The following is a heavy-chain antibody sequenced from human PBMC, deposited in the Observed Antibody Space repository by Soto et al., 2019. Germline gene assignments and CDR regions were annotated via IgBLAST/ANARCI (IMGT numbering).Heavy chain of an antibody. D-gene: IGHD2-8*01. J-gene: IGHJ5*02. Sequence: SETLSLTCAVSGGSISSGSYSWTWIRQPPGKGLEWIGYVYHSGNTHYNPSLKSRVTISVDRSKNQFSLKLSSVTAADTAVYYCARDNGLLGNYFDPWGQGILVTVSS. V-gene: IGHV4-30-2*01. CDR1: GGSISSGSYS. CDR3: ARDNGLLGNYFDP. CDR2: VYHSGNT.